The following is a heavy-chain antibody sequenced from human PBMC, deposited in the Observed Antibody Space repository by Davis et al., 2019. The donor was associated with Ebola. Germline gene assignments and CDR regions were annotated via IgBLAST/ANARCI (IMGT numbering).Heavy chain of an antibody. CDR3: AGGYYGSGSWKGNYYYYYGMDV. J-gene: IGHJ6*02. Sequence: GESLKISCKGSGYSFTSYWIGWVRQMPGKGLEWMGRIDPSDSYTNYSPSFQGHVTISADKSISTAYLQWSSLKASDTAMYYCAGGYYGSGSWKGNYYYYYGMDVWGQGTTVTVSS. CDR1: GYSFTSYW. V-gene: IGHV5-10-1*01. D-gene: IGHD3-10*01. CDR2: IDPSDSYT.